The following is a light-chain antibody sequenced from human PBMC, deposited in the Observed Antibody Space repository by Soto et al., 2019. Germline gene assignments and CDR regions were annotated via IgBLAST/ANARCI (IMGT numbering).Light chain of an antibody. CDR3: SSYGGSINVA. V-gene: IGLV2-8*01. CDR2: EVT. J-gene: IGLJ2*01. CDR1: SSDVGGYNY. Sequence: QSALTQPPSASGSPGQSVTISCTGTSSDVGGYNYVSWYQQHPGKAPKLMIYEVTKRPPGVPDRFSGSKSGNTASLTVSGLQAEDEADYYCSSYGGSINVAFGGGTKVTVL.